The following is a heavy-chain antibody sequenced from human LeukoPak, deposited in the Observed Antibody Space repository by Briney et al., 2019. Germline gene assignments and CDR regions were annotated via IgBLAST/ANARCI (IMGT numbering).Heavy chain of an antibody. V-gene: IGHV4-39*07. J-gene: IGHJ4*02. CDR1: GGSISSSSYY. CDR3: ASRGYSYGAN. D-gene: IGHD5-18*01. Sequence: SETLSLTCTVSGGSISSSSYYWGWIRQPPGKGLEWIGSIYYSGSAYYNPSLKSRVTISVDTSKNQFSLKLSSVTAAGTAVYYCASRGYSYGANWGQGTLVTVSS. CDR2: IYYSGSA.